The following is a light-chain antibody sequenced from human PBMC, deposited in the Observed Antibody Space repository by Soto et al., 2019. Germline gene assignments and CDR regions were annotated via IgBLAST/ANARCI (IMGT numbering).Light chain of an antibody. CDR1: QTISKSN. V-gene: IGKV3-20*01. CDR2: AAS. CDR3: QQTYNLPRT. J-gene: IGKJ1*01. Sequence: EIVLTQSPGSLSLSPGEGAALSCRASQTISKSNLAWYQQKPGQPPRLLVYAASSRATGIPARFSGSGSGTDFTLTISRLQHEDFATYYCQQTYNLPRTFGQGTKVDLK.